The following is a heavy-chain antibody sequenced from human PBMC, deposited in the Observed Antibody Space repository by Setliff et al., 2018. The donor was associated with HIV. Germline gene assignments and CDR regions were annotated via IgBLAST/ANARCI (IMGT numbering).Heavy chain of an antibody. D-gene: IGHD3-10*01. CDR1: GGSISSSSYY. J-gene: IGHJ6*02. V-gene: IGHV4-39*07. Sequence: ETLSLTCAVSGGSISSSSYYWGWIRQPPGKGLEWIGSIYYSGTTYYNPSLKSRITISVDTSKNQFSLKVNSVTAADTAVYYCASPKERYYYGSGTNVREYYGMDVWGQGTTVTVSS. CDR3: ASPKERYYYGSGTNVREYYGMDV. CDR2: IYYSGTT.